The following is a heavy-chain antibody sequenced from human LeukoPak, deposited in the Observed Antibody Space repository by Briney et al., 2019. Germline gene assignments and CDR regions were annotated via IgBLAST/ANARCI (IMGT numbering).Heavy chain of an antibody. Sequence: GGSLRLSCAASGLTFSSYEMDWVRQAPGKGLEWVSYISSDANTLHYADSVKGRFTISRDNAKRSLFLQMNSLRSEGTGIYYCARDFLSGPSDSFDVWGQGTMVTVSS. CDR1: GLTFSSYE. CDR3: ARDFLSGPSDSFDV. CDR2: ISSDANTL. D-gene: IGHD1-26*01. J-gene: IGHJ3*01. V-gene: IGHV3-48*03.